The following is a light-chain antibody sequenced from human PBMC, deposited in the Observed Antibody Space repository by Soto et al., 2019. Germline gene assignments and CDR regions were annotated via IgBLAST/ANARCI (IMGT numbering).Light chain of an antibody. Sequence: IQMTQSPSTLSASVGDRFTITCRASQSISSWLAWYQQKPGKAPKLLIYKASSLESGVPSRFSGSGSGTEFTLTISSLHPEDFATYYCLQHNSYPRTFGQGTKVDIK. J-gene: IGKJ1*01. CDR1: QSISSW. CDR2: KAS. CDR3: LQHNSYPRT. V-gene: IGKV1-5*03.